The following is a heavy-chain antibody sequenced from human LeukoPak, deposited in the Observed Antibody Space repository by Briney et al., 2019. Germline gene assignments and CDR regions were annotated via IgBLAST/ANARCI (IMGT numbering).Heavy chain of an antibody. J-gene: IGHJ4*02. CDR2: IIPIFGTA. D-gene: IGHD3-3*01. V-gene: IGHV1-69*13. CDR1: GGTFSSYA. Sequence: SVKVSCKASGGTFSSYAISWVRQAPGQGLEWMGGIIPIFGTANYAQKFQGRVTITADESTSTAYMELSSLRSEDTAVYYCARDSGPRFNFDYWGQGTLVTVSS. CDR3: ARDSGPRFNFDY.